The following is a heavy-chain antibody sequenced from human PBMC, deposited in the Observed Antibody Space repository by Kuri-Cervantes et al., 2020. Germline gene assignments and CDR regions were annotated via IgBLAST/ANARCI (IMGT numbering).Heavy chain of an antibody. CDR3: ASWWLVRRNFDY. D-gene: IGHD6-19*01. CDR2: IYYSGST. J-gene: IGHJ4*02. V-gene: IGHV4-39*07. CDR1: GASISSINYY. Sequence: SETLSLTCTVSGASISSINYYWGWIRQPPGKGLEWIGYIYYSGSTYYNPSLKSRVTISVDTSKNQFSLKLSSVTAADTAVYYCASWWLVRRNFDYWGQGTLVTVSS.